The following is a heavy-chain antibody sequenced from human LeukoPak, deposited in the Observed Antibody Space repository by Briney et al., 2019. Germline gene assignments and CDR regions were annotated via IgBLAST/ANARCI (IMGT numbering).Heavy chain of an antibody. CDR1: GLTFSSYS. D-gene: IGHD3-22*01. CDR2: ISSSSSYI. V-gene: IGHV3-21*01. J-gene: IGHJ4*02. Sequence: GGSLRLSCAASGLTFSSYSMNWVRQAPGKGLEWVSSISSSSSYIYYADSVKGRFTISRDNAKNSLYLQMNSLRAEDTAVYYCAREDDSSGYPYDYWGQGTLFTVSS. CDR3: AREDDSSGYPYDY.